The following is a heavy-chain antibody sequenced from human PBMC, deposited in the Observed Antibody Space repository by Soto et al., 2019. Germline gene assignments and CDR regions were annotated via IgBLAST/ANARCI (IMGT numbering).Heavy chain of an antibody. CDR3: ARDFIAGAPYSGPSYYHMAV. D-gene: IGHD1-26*01. V-gene: IGHV3-33*01. CDR1: GFTLSSFG. J-gene: IGHJ6*01. Sequence: QEQLVESGGGVVQPGRSLRLSCAASGFTLSSFGIHWVRQAPGKGLEWVAVIRPDGSQTNSVDSVKGRFTISRDNSRNTVFLQMDSLRAAATAVYRCARDFIAGAPYSGPSYYHMAVWGRGTTGTVAS. CDR2: IRPDGSQT.